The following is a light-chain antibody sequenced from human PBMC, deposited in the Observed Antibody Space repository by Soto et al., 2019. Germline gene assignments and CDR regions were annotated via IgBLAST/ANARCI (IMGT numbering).Light chain of an antibody. Sequence: EIVMTQSPATLSVSPGERATLSCRASQSVSSNLAWYQQKPGQAPRLLIYGASTRATGNPARFSGSGSGTEFTLTISSLQSEGFAVYYCHQYNNWPPWTFGQGTKVDIK. CDR2: GAS. CDR1: QSVSSN. J-gene: IGKJ1*01. V-gene: IGKV3-15*01. CDR3: HQYNNWPPWT.